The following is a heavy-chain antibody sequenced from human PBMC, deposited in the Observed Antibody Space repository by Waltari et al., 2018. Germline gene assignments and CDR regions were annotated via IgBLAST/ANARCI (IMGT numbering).Heavy chain of an antibody. CDR2: ISDSDNSK. Sequence: EAQLVESGGGLVQPGGSLRLSGAASGFSFSSYEMNWVRQAPGEGLEWISYISDSDNSKFYAESVKGRFTVSRDNAKNSLHLEMNSLRAEDTATYYCVRDGLGSGRTRVDVWGQGTTVIVSS. J-gene: IGHJ6*02. V-gene: IGHV3-48*03. CDR1: GFSFSSYE. CDR3: VRDGLGSGRTRVDV. D-gene: IGHD2-2*01.